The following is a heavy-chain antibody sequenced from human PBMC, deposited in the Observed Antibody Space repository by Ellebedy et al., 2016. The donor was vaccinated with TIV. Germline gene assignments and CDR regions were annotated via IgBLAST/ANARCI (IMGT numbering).Heavy chain of an antibody. CDR1: GDAINNYF. Sequence: MPSETLSLTCSVSGDAINNYFWSWIRQPPGKGLEWIGYIYYSGSTNYNPSLKSRVTISVDTSKNHFSLKLSSVTAADTAVYYCARDGFVGAYDYWGQGTLVTVSS. J-gene: IGHJ4*02. CDR3: ARDGFVGAYDY. V-gene: IGHV4-59*01. D-gene: IGHD1-26*01. CDR2: IYYSGST.